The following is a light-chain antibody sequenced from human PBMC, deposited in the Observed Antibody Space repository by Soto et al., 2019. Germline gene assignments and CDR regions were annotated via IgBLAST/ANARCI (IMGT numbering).Light chain of an antibody. Sequence: AIPMTQSPSSLSASVGDRVIITCRASQGIAKDLCWYQQKPGKAPELLIFAASSLQNRFPSRFSGSGSGKDFTLTIRSLQPEDFANYYCLQDYHYPLPFGGGTKVQIK. V-gene: IGKV1-6*01. J-gene: IGKJ4*01. CDR1: QGIAKD. CDR3: LQDYHYPLP. CDR2: AAS.